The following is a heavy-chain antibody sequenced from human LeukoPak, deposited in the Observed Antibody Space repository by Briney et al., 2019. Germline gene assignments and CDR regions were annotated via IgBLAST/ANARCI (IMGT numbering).Heavy chain of an antibody. CDR3: ARGLPAPLSITGTTGDWFDP. Sequence: PSETLSLTCTVSGGSISGNDYYWSWIRQYPGKGLEWIGYIHYSGTTYYNPSLKSRVTISVDTSKNQFSLKLSSVTAADTAVYYCARGLPAPLSITGTTGDWFDPWGQGTLVTVSS. CDR1: GGSISGNDYY. D-gene: IGHD1/OR15-1a*01. J-gene: IGHJ5*02. CDR2: IHYSGTT. V-gene: IGHV4-30-4*02.